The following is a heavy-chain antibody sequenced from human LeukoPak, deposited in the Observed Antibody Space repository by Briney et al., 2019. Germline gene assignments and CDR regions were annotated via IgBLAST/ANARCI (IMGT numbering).Heavy chain of an antibody. CDR1: GHTFTGYY. D-gene: IGHD2-2*01. V-gene: IGHV1-2*02. CDR2: INPNSGGT. Sequence: ASVKVSCKASGHTFTGYYMHWVRQAPGQGLEWMGWINPNSGGTNYAQKFQGRVTMTRDTSISTAYMELSRLRSDDTAVYYCARAPPYWSTTSCYGGGMYNWFDPWGQGTLVTVSS. J-gene: IGHJ5*02. CDR3: ARAPPYWSTTSCYGGGMYNWFDP.